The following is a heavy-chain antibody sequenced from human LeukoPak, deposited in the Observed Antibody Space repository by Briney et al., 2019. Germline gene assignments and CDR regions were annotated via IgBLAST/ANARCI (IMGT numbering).Heavy chain of an antibody. CDR2: IDGSGDTI. V-gene: IGHV3-48*02. CDR1: GFTFSDYS. CDR3: SRRFDC. Sequence: GESLRLSCAASGFTFSDYSMNWVRQAPGEGLEWVSYIDGSGDTIYYADSVKGRFTISRDNAKNSLDLQMNSLRDEDTAVYYCSRRFDCWGQGTLVTVSS. J-gene: IGHJ4*02.